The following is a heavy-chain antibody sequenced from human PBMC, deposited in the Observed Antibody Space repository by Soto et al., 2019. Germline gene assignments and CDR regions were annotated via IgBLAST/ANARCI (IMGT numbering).Heavy chain of an antibody. J-gene: IGHJ6*03. CDR3: AREYGGYDDGSYYMEV. D-gene: IGHD5-12*01. V-gene: IGHV1-46*03. CDR2: INPSGGST. Sequence: ASVKVSCKASGYTFTSYYMHWVRRAPGQGLEWMGIINPSGGSTSYAQKFQGRVTMTRDTSTSTVYMELSSLRSEDTAVYYCAREYGGYDDGSYYMEVWGKGTRVTVSS. CDR1: GYTFTSYY.